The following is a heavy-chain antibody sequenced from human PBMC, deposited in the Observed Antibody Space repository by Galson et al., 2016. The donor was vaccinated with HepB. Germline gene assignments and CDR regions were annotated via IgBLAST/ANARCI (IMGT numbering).Heavy chain of an antibody. D-gene: IGHD1-14*01. CDR3: TTLSGD. V-gene: IGHV3-23*01. CDR1: GFTFSSYA. CDR2: ISGSGGST. Sequence: SLRLSCAASGFTFSSYAMSWVRQAPGKGLEWVSAISGSGGSTYYADSVKGRFTISRDDSQNTLYLQMNSLKIEDTAAYYCTTLSGDWGQGTLVTVSS. J-gene: IGHJ4*02.